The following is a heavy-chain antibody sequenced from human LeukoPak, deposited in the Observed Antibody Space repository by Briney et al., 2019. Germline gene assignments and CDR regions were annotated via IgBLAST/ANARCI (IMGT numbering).Heavy chain of an antibody. Sequence: TGGSLRLSCAASGFTFSSYWMHWVRQAPGKGLEWVSSMTSSRYIYYADSVKGRFTISRDDANNLVFLQMHSLRAEDTAIYYCTRDLFFDYDNDDAFDVWGQGTKVIVSS. CDR2: MTSSRYI. CDR1: GFTFSSYW. CDR3: TRDLFFDYDNDDAFDV. V-gene: IGHV3-21*04. D-gene: IGHD3-22*01. J-gene: IGHJ3*01.